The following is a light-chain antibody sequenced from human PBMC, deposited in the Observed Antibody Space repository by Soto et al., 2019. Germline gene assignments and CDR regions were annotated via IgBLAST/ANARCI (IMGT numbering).Light chain of an antibody. CDR1: SSNIGSNT. CDR2: SKN. CDR3: AAWYDSLNGLV. Sequence: QAVVTQPPSASGTPGQRVTISCSGSSSNIGSNTVNCYQQLPGTAPKILIYSKNQRPSGVPARFSGSTSCTSASLAISGLQSEDEAAYYCAAWYDSLNGLVFGGGTKVTVL. V-gene: IGLV1-44*01. J-gene: IGLJ3*02.